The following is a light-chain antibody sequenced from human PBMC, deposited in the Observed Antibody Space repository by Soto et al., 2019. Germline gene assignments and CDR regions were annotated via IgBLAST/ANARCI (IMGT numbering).Light chain of an antibody. J-gene: IGKJ1*01. Sequence: DIQLTQSPSFLSASVGDRITITCRASQDIARYLAWFQQKPGKAPELLMFAASTLRDGVPSRFSGRRSGTEYTLTVSSLQPEDFATYYCQQLYNYPRTVGLGTKVEIK. CDR2: AAS. CDR3: QQLYNYPRT. V-gene: IGKV1-9*01. CDR1: QDIARY.